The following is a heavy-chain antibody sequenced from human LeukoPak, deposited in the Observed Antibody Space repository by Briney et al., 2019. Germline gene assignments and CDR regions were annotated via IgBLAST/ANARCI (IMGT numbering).Heavy chain of an antibody. CDR1: GYTFSDYY. D-gene: IGHD1-14*01. CDR3: AGGSPLPMPGTPMAYYYDYMDV. Sequence: ASVKVSCKASGYTFSDYYMHWVRQAPGQGLEWMGWINPKSGGTNYAQKFQGRVTVTRDTSISTAYMELSRLRSDDTAVYYCAGGSPLPMPGTPMAYYYDYMDVWGTGTTVTVSS. J-gene: IGHJ6*03. CDR2: INPKSGGT. V-gene: IGHV1-2*02.